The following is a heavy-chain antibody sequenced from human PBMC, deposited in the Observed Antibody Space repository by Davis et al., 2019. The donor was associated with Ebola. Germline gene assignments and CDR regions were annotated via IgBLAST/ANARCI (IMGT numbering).Heavy chain of an antibody. J-gene: IGHJ4*02. Sequence: SLKISCAASGFTFDDYAMHWVRQAPGKGLEWVSGISWNSGSIGYADSVKGRFTISRDNAKNSLYLQMNSLRAEDTALYYCAKATGNIYDFWSGYPLGYFDYWGQGTLVTVSS. CDR2: ISWNSGSI. CDR1: GFTFDDYA. V-gene: IGHV3-9*01. D-gene: IGHD3-3*01. CDR3: AKATGNIYDFWSGYPLGYFDY.